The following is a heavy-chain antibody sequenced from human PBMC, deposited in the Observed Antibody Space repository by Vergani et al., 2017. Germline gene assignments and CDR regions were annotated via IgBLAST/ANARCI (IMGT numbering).Heavy chain of an antibody. D-gene: IGHD4-17*01. CDR3: ATDRADGDYGFRVWFDY. Sequence: QVQLVQSGAEVKKPGSSVKVSCKASGGTFSSYAISWVRQAPGQGLEWMGGIIPIFGTANYAQKFQGRVTITADESPSTAYMELSSLRSEDTAVYYCATDRADGDYGFRVWFDYWGQGTLVTVSS. V-gene: IGHV1-69*01. CDR2: IIPIFGTA. J-gene: IGHJ4*02. CDR1: GGTFSSYA.